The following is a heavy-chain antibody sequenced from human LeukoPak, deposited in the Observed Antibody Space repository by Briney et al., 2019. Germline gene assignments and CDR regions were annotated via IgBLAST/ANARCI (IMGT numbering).Heavy chain of an antibody. CDR1: GFTFSNAW. V-gene: IGHV3-15*01. Sequence: GGSLRLSCAASGFTFSNAWMSWVRQAPGKGLDWVGRIKSKTDGGTTDYAARVKGRFTISRDDSKNTLYLQMNSLKTEDTAVYYCTTDGYCSGGSCYPNWFDPWGQGALVTVSS. D-gene: IGHD2-15*01. CDR3: TTDGYCSGGSCYPNWFDP. CDR2: IKSKTDGGTT. J-gene: IGHJ5*02.